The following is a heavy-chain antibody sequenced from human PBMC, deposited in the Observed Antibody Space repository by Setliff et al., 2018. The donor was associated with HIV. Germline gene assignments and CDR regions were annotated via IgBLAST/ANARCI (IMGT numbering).Heavy chain of an antibody. CDR2: IYNSGGT. V-gene: IGHV4-59*01. J-gene: IGHJ5*02. Sequence: SETLSLTCTVSGASISSYYWTWIRQPPGKGLESIGYIYNSGGTNYNPSLKSRVTISVDTSKNQFSLRLTSVTAADTAMYYCARVSRLHPFDPWGQGTLVTVSS. CDR1: GASISSYY. D-gene: IGHD2-15*01. CDR3: ARVSRLHPFDP.